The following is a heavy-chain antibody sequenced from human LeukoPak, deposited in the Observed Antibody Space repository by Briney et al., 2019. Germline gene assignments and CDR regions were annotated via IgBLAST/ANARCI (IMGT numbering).Heavy chain of an antibody. D-gene: IGHD6-13*01. CDR2: IYYSGST. Sequence: SETLSLTCTVSGGSISSYYWSWIRQPPGKGLEWVGYIYYSGSTNYNPSLKSRVTISVDTSKNQFSLKLSSVPAADTAVYYCARDNWASSWSVDAFDIWGQGTMVTVSS. CDR1: GGSISSYY. V-gene: IGHV4-59*01. J-gene: IGHJ3*02. CDR3: ARDNWASSWSVDAFDI.